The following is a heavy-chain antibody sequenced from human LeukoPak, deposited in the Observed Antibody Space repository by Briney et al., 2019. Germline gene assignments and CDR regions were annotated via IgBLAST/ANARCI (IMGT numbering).Heavy chain of an antibody. CDR1: GFTFSSYA. CDR3: AKIVGGAALDY. J-gene: IGHJ4*02. CDR2: ISGSGSST. D-gene: IGHD2-15*01. Sequence: GGSLRLSCAASGFTFSSYAMSWVRQAPGKGLEWVSAISGSGSSTYYADSVKGRFTISRDNSKNTLILHMHSLRADDAAVYYCAKIVGGAALDYWGQGTLVTVSS. V-gene: IGHV3-23*01.